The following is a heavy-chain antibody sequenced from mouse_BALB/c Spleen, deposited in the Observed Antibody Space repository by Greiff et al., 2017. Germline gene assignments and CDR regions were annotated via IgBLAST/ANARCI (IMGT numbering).Heavy chain of an antibody. CDR1: GYTFTDYN. Sequence: EVQRVESGPELVKPGASVKISCKASGYTFTDYNMHWVKQSHGKSLEWIGYIYPYNGGTGYNQKFKSKATLTVDNSSSTAYMELRSLTSEDSAVYYCARSRRYDGGNYYAMDYWGQGTSVTVSS. CDR2: IYPYNGGT. D-gene: IGHD2-14*01. V-gene: IGHV1S29*02. CDR3: ARSRRYDGGNYYAMDY. J-gene: IGHJ4*01.